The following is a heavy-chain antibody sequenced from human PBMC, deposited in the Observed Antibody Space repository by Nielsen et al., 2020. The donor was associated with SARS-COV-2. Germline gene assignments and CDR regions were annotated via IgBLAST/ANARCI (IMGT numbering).Heavy chain of an antibody. CDR2: INTSDGST. CDR1: GFTFSSYG. V-gene: IGHV1-46*01. CDR3: ARDDTVTMYYYSYYGMDV. J-gene: IGHJ6*02. D-gene: IGHD4-17*01. Sequence: GGSLRLSCAASGFTFSSYGMHWVRQAPGQGLEWMGIINTSDGSTTYAQKFQGRVTMTRDTSTRTVYMELRSLRSEDTAVYYCARDDTVTMYYYSYYGMDVWGQGTTVTVSS.